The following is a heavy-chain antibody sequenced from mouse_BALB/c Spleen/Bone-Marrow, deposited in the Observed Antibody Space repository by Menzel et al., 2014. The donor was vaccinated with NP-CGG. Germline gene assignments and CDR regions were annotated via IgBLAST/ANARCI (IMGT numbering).Heavy chain of an antibody. V-gene: IGHV1-67*01. CDR1: GYTFTDYA. Sequence: VKHQESGPELVRPGVSVKISCKGSGYTFTDYAMHWVKQSHAKSLEWIGVISTYSGNTNYNQKFKGKATMTVDKSSSTAYMELARLTSEDSAIYYCARDYGSRIYAMDYWGQGTSVTVSS. CDR2: ISTYSGNT. J-gene: IGHJ4*01. CDR3: ARDYGSRIYAMDY. D-gene: IGHD1-1*01.